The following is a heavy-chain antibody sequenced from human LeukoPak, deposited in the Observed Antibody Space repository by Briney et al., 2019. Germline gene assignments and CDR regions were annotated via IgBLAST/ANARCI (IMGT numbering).Heavy chain of an antibody. D-gene: IGHD2-15*01. Sequence: GRSLRLSCAASGFTFSSYAMYWVRQAPGKGLEWVAVISYDGSNKYYADSVKGRFTISRDNSKNTLYLQMNSLRAEDTAVYYCARSQVSVVVVGAVDYWGQGTLVTVSS. CDR1: GFTFSSYA. CDR3: ARSQVSVVVVGAVDY. J-gene: IGHJ4*02. CDR2: ISYDGSNK. V-gene: IGHV3-30*04.